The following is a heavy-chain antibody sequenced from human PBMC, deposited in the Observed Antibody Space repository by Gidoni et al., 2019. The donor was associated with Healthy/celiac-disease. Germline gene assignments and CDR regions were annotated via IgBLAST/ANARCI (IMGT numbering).Heavy chain of an antibody. CDR2: INPNSGGT. CDR1: GYTCTGYY. D-gene: IGHD3-10*01. V-gene: IGHV1-2*02. CDR3: ARATMVRGVLPGY. Sequence: QVQLVQSGDEGKKPGASVKVSGKASGYTCTGYYMHWGRQTPGQVLEWMGWINPNSGGTNYAQKFQGRVTMTRDTSISTAYMELSRLRSDDTAVYYCARATMVRGVLPGYWGQGTLVTVSS. J-gene: IGHJ4*02.